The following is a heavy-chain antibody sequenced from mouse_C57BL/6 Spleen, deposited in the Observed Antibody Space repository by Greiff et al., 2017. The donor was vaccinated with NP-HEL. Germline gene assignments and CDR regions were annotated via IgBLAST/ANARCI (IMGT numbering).Heavy chain of an antibody. D-gene: IGHD2-4*01. CDR3: ARGRDYDSYYFDY. CDR1: GYAFSSSW. V-gene: IGHV1-82*01. Sequence: VQLQQSGPELVKPGASVKISCKASGYAFSSSWMNWVKQRPGKGLEWIGRIYPGDGDTNSNGKFKGKATLTADKSSSTAYMQLSSLTSEDSAVYFCARGRDYDSYYFDYWGQGTTLTVSS. CDR2: IYPGDGDT. J-gene: IGHJ2*01.